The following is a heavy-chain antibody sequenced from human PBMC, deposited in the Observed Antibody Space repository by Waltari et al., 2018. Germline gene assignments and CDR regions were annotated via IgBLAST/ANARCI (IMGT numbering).Heavy chain of an antibody. J-gene: IGHJ5*02. CDR3: TREGFNWFDP. Sequence: EVQLVESGGGLVQPGGSLRLSCAASGFTFSSYEMNWVRQAPGKGLEWVSFISTSGSTIYYADSVKGRFTMSRDNAKNSLYLQMNSLRAEDMAVYYCTREGFNWFDPWGQGTLVTVSS. V-gene: IGHV3-48*03. CDR1: GFTFSSYE. CDR2: ISTSGSTI.